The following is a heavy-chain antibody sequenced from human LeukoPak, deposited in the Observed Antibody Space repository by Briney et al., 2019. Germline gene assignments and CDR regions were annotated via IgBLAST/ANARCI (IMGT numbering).Heavy chain of an antibody. CDR3: ARLRGSLPPYFDY. CDR1: GGSISSYY. J-gene: IGHJ4*02. Sequence: PSETPSLTCTVSGGSISSYYWSWIRQPPGKGLEWIGYIYYSGSTNYNPSLKSRVTISVDTSKNQFSLKLSSVTAADTAVYYCARLRGSLPPYFDYWGQGTLATVSS. CDR2: IYYSGST. D-gene: IGHD3-10*01. V-gene: IGHV4-59*01.